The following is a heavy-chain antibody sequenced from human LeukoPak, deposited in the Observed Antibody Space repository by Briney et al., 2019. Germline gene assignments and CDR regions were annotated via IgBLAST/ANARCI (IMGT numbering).Heavy chain of an antibody. CDR3: ARGANGRTGGYWFDP. CDR2: ISSNGGST. D-gene: IGHD3-16*01. Sequence: PGGSLRLSCAASGFTFSSYAMHWVRQAPGKGLEYVSAISSNGGSTYYANSVRGRFTISRDNSKNTLYLQMGSLRAEDMAVYYCARGANGRTGGYWFDPWGQGTLVTVSS. J-gene: IGHJ5*02. CDR1: GFTFSSYA. V-gene: IGHV3-64*01.